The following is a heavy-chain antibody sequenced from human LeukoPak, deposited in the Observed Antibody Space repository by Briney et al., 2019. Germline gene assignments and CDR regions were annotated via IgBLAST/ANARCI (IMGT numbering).Heavy chain of an antibody. CDR3: ARVGSSIDYYYYMDV. Sequence: ASVKVSCKASGYTFTSYGISWVRQAPGQGLEWMGWISAYNGSTNYAQKLQGRVTMTTDTSTSTAYMELRSLRSDDTAVYYCARVGSSIDYYYYMDVWGKGTTVTVSS. D-gene: IGHD6-13*01. V-gene: IGHV1-18*01. J-gene: IGHJ6*03. CDR1: GYTFTSYG. CDR2: ISAYNGST.